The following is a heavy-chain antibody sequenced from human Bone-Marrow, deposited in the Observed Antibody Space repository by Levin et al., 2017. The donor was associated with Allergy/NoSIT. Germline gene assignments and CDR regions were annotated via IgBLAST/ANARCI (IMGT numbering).Heavy chain of an antibody. Sequence: AGGSLRLSCAASGFTFSNYAMHWVRQAPGRGLEWVSAVSGTGGNTYYADSVRGRFTVSRDNSKNTLYLRTSSLRAEDTAIYYCAKMADDSGADYWGQGTLLTVSS. CDR3: AKMADDSGADY. V-gene: IGHV3-23*01. CDR1: GFTFSNYA. J-gene: IGHJ4*02. D-gene: IGHD3-10*01. CDR2: VSGTGGNT.